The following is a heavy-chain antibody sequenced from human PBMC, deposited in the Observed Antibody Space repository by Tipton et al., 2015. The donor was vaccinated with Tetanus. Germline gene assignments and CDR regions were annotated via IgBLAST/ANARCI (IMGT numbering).Heavy chain of an antibody. D-gene: IGHD3-3*01. CDR2: VSYSGRT. CDR3: ARSHVFRFTLFGEEIPRSGRFDP. J-gene: IGHJ5*02. V-gene: IGHV4-39*02. Sequence: TLSLTCIVSGGSLRSSDYYGAWVRQSPVKGLEWIGSVSYSGRTYYNPSLKSRVTLSVDTSKKDFSVRLTSVTAADTAVYYCARSHVFRFTLFGEEIPRSGRFDPWGQGTLVTVSS. CDR1: GGSLRSSDYY.